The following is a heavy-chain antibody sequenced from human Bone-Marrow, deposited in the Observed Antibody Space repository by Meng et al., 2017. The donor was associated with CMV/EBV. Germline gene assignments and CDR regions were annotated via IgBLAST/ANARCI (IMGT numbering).Heavy chain of an antibody. CDR3: SRGRGGEGWLDA. CDR2: INPNSGVT. CDR1: GYTFSDYY. V-gene: IGHV1-2*02. D-gene: IGHD3-16*01. Sequence: ASVKVSCKASGYTFSDYYIHWVRQAPGQGLEWMAWINPNSGVTNYAQKFQGRVTVTRDTSISTAYMELSRLGSDDTAVYYCSRGRGGEGWLDAWGQGTLVTVSS. J-gene: IGHJ5*02.